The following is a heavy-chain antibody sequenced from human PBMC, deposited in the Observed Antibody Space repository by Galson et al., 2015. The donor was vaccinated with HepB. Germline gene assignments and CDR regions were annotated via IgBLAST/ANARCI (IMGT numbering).Heavy chain of an antibody. V-gene: IGHV3-23*01. Sequence: SLRLSCAASGFTFNSHAMTWVRRAPGKGLEWVSGISGDGGSTFYADSVKGRFSISRDNTKNTLSLQMNSLRAEDTAVYYCARGAYDYVWGSYRYGPFDHWGQGTLVTVSS. D-gene: IGHD3-16*02. CDR2: ISGDGGST. CDR3: ARGAYDYVWGSYRYGPFDH. CDR1: GFTFNSHA. J-gene: IGHJ4*02.